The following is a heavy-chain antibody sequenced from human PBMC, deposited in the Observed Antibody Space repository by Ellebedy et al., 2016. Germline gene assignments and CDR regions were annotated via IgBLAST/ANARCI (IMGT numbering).Heavy chain of an antibody. CDR1: GLSVRSNY. J-gene: IGHJ4*02. CDR2: IYSGGGT. D-gene: IGHD3-10*01. V-gene: IGHV3-66*01. Sequence: GGSLRLSCAASGLSVRSNYMSWVRQAPGKGLEWVSVIYSGGGTYYADSVKGRFTISRDNSKNTLYLQINSLRAEDTAVYYCARDDYGSGSYSSDWGQGTLVTVSS. CDR3: ARDDYGSGSYSSD.